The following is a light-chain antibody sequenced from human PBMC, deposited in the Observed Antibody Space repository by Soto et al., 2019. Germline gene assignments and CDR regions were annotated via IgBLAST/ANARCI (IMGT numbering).Light chain of an antibody. CDR3: QQYNDWPRT. CDR2: GLS. V-gene: IGKV3D-15*01. CDR1: QSVSYN. Sequence: EIVMTQSPATLSVSPGERATLSCSASQSVSYNLAWYQQKPGQAPRLLLYGLSTRATGIPARFSSSGSGTEFTLTISSTQSEDFAIYYCQQYNDWPRTFGPGTKVDFK. J-gene: IGKJ3*01.